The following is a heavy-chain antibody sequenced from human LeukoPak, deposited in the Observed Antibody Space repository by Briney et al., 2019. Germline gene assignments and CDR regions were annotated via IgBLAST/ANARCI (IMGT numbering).Heavy chain of an antibody. CDR3: ARHDPVGHFLRGMDV. Sequence: SETLSLTCTVSGGSISSYHWSWIRQPPGKGLEWIGYIYYTGSTIYNPSLRSRVTMSVDVSKNQFSLDLTSVTAADTAVYYCARHDPVGHFLRGMDVWGQGTTVTVSS. CDR1: GGSISSYH. V-gene: IGHV4-59*08. D-gene: IGHD2/OR15-2a*01. J-gene: IGHJ6*02. CDR2: IYYTGST.